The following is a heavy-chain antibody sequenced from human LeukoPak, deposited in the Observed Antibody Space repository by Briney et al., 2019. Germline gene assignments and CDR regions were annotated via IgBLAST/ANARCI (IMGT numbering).Heavy chain of an antibody. CDR3: AKGNWGSPIDS. V-gene: IGHV3-9*01. CDR2: ISWNSGTI. Sequence: GGSLRLSCAASGFTFGAYSMHWVRQVPGKDLEWVSGISWNSGTIDYVDSVRGRFTISRDSAKSSLYLQMNSLRADDTALYYCAKGNWGSPIDSWGQGTLVAVSS. D-gene: IGHD7-27*01. CDR1: GFTFGAYS. J-gene: IGHJ4*02.